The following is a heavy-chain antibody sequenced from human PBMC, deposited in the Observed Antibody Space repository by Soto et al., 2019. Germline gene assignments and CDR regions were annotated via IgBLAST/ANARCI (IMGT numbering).Heavy chain of an antibody. D-gene: IGHD6-19*01. CDR2: IIPIFGTA. CDR1: GGTFSSYA. Sequence: SVKVSCKASGGTFSSYAISWVRQAPGQGLEWMGGIIPIFGTANYAQKFQGRVTITADKSTSTAYMELSSLRSEDTAVYYCARNMYPGYSSGWDRVYCYYGMDVLGQGTTVTVAS. J-gene: IGHJ6*02. V-gene: IGHV1-69*06. CDR3: ARNMYPGYSSGWDRVYCYYGMDV.